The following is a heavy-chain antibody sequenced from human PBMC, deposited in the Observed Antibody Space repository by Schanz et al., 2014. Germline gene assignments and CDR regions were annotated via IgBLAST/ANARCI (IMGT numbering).Heavy chain of an antibody. CDR1: GGSFSGSY. J-gene: IGHJ4*02. CDR2: INQSGDT. Sequence: QVQLQESGPGLMKPSETLSLTCAVSGGSFSGSYWSWIRQPPDTGLEWIGEINQSGDTNYNPSLKSRVTISVDTPNNQSPLKLRSVTAADTAVYYCARLYCSTPGCYVSPNGFAKDYWGQGTLVTVSS. D-gene: IGHD2-2*01. CDR3: ARLYCSTPGCYVSPNGFAKDY. V-gene: IGHV4-34*01.